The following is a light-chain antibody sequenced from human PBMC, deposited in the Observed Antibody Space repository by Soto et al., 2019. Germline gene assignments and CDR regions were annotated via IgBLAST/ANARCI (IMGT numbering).Light chain of an antibody. V-gene: IGKV1-5*01. Sequence: DIQVTQSPPTLSASVGDRVTITCRASQTISTWMAWYQQKPGKAPKLLVYDASTLQSGVASRFGGSGSGTEFTLIISGLQPDDSATYYCQQLNSYPTFGQGTRLEIK. CDR1: QTISTW. J-gene: IGKJ5*01. CDR3: QQLNSYPT. CDR2: DAS.